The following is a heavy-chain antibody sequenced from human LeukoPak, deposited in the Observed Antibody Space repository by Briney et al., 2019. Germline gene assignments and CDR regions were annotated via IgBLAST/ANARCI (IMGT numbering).Heavy chain of an antibody. J-gene: IGHJ4*02. CDR2: ISYDGSNK. CDR3: ARDSRPYSSSWFPDY. V-gene: IGHV3-30-3*01. D-gene: IGHD6-13*01. CDR1: GFTFSSYA. Sequence: PGGSLRLSCAASGFTFSSYAMHWVRQAPGKGLEWVAVISYDGSNKYYADSVKGRFTISRDNSKNTLYLQMNSLRAEDTAVYYCARDSRPYSSSWFPDYWGQGTLVTVSS.